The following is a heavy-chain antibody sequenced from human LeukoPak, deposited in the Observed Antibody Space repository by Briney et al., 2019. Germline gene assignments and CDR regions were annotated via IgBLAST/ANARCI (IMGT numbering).Heavy chain of an antibody. Sequence: ASVKVSCKASGGTFSSYAISWVRQAPRQGLEWMGWINPNSGGTNYAQKFQGRVTMTRDTSISTAYMELSRLRSDDTAVYYCARDLGIAAAGTIDPWGQGTLVTVSS. CDR2: INPNSGGT. CDR3: ARDLGIAAAGTIDP. J-gene: IGHJ5*02. D-gene: IGHD6-13*01. V-gene: IGHV1-2*02. CDR1: GGTFSSYA.